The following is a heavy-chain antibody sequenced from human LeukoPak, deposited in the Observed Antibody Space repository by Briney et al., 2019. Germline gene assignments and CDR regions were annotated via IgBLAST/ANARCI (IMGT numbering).Heavy chain of an antibody. CDR1: GFTFSSYG. J-gene: IGHJ6*02. Sequence: GGSLRLSCAASGFTFSSYGMPWVRQAPGKGLEWVSVIYSGGSTYYADSVKGRFTISRDNSKNTLYLQMNSLRAEDTAVYYCASFPSYYGMDVWGQGTTVTVSS. CDR2: IYSGGST. CDR3: ASFPSYYGMDV. V-gene: IGHV3-66*01.